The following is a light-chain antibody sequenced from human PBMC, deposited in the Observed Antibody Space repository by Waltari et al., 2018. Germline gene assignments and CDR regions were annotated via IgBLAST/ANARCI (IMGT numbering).Light chain of an antibody. J-gene: IGLJ1*01. Sequence: QSVLTQPPSASETPGQRVTISCSGRHPTLGSTYHYWYQHLPGRAPKLLIYRNNQRPSGVPDRFSGSKYGTSAFLAISGLRSEDEGVYYCAAWDESHYVFGPGTEVTVL. CDR1: HPTLGSTY. CDR3: AAWDESHYV. V-gene: IGLV1-47*01. CDR2: RNN.